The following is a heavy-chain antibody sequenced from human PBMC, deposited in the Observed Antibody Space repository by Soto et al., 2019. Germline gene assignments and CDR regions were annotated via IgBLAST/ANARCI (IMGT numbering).Heavy chain of an antibody. CDR1: GYTFTSDD. CDR3: ARVHTVTTYFDV. Sequence: QVQLVQSGAEVGKPGASVKVSCKASGYTFTSDDINWVRQASGQGLEWMGWMNPNSGNTGSAQKFQGRLTMTRNTSINTAYMELTSLTSEDAAVYYCARVHTVTTYFDVWGRGTLVAVSS. CDR2: MNPNSGNT. V-gene: IGHV1-8*01. D-gene: IGHD4-17*01. J-gene: IGHJ2*01.